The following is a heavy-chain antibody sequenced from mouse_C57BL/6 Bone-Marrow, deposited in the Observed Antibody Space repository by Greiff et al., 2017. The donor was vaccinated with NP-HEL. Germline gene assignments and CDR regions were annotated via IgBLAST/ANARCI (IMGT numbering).Heavy chain of an antibody. V-gene: IGHV5-4*03. CDR1: GFTFSSYA. CDR3: ASHYYGSSYDY. Sequence: EVKLVESGGGLVKPGGSLKLSCAASGFTFSSYAMSWVRQTPEKRLEWVATISDGGSYTYYPDNVKGRFTISRDNAKSNLYLQMSHLKSEDTAMYYCASHYYGSSYDYWGQGTTLTVSS. CDR2: ISDGGSYT. D-gene: IGHD1-1*01. J-gene: IGHJ2*01.